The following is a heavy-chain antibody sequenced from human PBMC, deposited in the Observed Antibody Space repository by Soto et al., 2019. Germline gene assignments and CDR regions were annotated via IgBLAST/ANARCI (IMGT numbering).Heavy chain of an antibody. Sequence: GSLGLSCAASGFSFSDYSMNWARQAPGKGLEWISHISSSGSYIFYADSVKGRFTVSRDNAKNSLFLQMNSLKAEDSAVYYCAREMTGPYGLIDSWGQGTQVTVSS. CDR1: GFSFSDYS. CDR2: ISSSGSYI. J-gene: IGHJ4*02. CDR3: AREMTGPYGLIDS. V-gene: IGHV3-21*05. D-gene: IGHD3-3*01.